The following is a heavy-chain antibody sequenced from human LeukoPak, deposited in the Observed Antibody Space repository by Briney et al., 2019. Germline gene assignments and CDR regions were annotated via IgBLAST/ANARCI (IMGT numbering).Heavy chain of an antibody. CDR1: GGSISSSSYY. V-gene: IGHV4-39*07. CDR3: ARDPYDYGDRPYYFDY. D-gene: IGHD4-17*01. J-gene: IGHJ4*02. Sequence: SETLSLTCTVSGGSISSSSYYWGWIRQPPGKGLEWIGSIYYSGSTYYNPSLKSRVTISVDTSKNQFSLKLSSVTAADTAVYYCARDPYDYGDRPYYFDYWGQGTLVTVSS. CDR2: IYYSGST.